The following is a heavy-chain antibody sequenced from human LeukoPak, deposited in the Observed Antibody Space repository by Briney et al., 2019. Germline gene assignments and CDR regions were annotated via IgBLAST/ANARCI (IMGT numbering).Heavy chain of an antibody. V-gene: IGHV1-69*17. CDR3: ARDTQLLHFYLDV. CDR1: GGTFSSYA. CDR2: IIPKFGIT. J-gene: IGHJ6*03. Sequence: SVRVSCTASGGTFSSYAISWVRLAPGQGLEWMGGIIPKFGITEYAHTFHGSITITAHTPTSTAYMDLSTLRSYDAAVYYCARDTQLLHFYLDVWGKGTTVTVSS. D-gene: IGHD2-2*01.